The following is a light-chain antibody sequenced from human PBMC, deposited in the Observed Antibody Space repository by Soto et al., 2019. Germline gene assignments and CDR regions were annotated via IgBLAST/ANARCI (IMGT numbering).Light chain of an antibody. CDR1: QGISSW. CDR2: AAS. Sequence: DIEMTQSPSSVSASVGDRVTITCRASQGISSWLAWYQQKPGKAPKLLIYAASTLQRGVPSRFSGSGSGTDFTLTINNLQPEDFATYYCQQTDSFPGFTFGPGTKVDIK. CDR3: QQTDSFPGFT. V-gene: IGKV1-12*01. J-gene: IGKJ3*01.